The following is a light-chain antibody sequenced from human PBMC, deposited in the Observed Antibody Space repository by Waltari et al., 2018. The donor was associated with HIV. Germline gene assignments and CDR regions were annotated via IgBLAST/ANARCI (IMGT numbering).Light chain of an antibody. CDR1: QSVGSK. CDR3: QQNSYWLPIT. CDR2: GAS. V-gene: IGKV3-15*01. Sequence: EIVMTQSPATLSLSPGERANLSCRASQSVGSKLAWYQQKPGQAPRLLIYGASTRATGIPARFSGSGSGMEFTLTISSLQSEDFAVYYCQQNSYWLPITFGQGTRLEI. J-gene: IGKJ5*01.